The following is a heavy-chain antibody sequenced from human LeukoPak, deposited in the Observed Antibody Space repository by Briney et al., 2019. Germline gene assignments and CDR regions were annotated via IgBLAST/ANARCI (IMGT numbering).Heavy chain of an antibody. Sequence: GGSLRLSCAASGFTFSSYSTNWVRQAPGKGLEWVSSISSSSSYTYYADSVKGRVTISSDNSKNTLYLQMNSLRAEHTAVYYCATDGGRYYNYYMDVWGKGTTVTVSS. J-gene: IGHJ6*03. CDR1: GFTFSSYS. CDR2: ISSSSSYT. CDR3: ATDGGRYYNYYMDV. D-gene: IGHD3-16*01. V-gene: IGHV3-21*04.